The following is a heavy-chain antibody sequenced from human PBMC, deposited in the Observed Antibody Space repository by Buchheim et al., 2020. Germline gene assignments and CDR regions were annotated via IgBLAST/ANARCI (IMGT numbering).Heavy chain of an antibody. CDR3: AKDDSYGPPISGMDV. D-gene: IGHD5-18*01. CDR1: GFTFSSYG. CDR2: ISYDGSNK. V-gene: IGHV3-30*18. J-gene: IGHJ6*02. Sequence: QVQLVESGGGVVQPGRSLRLSCAASGFTFSSYGMHWVRQAPGKGLEWVAVISYDGSNKYYADSVKGRFTISRDNSKNTLYLQMNSLRAEDTAVYYCAKDDSYGPPISGMDVWGQGTT.